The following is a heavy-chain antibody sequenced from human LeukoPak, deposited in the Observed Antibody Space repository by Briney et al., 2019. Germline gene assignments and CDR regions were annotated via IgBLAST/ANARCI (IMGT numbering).Heavy chain of an antibody. CDR1: GFTISSYA. J-gene: IGHJ4*02. D-gene: IGHD3-22*01. Sequence: PGGSLRLSCAASGFTISSYAMSWVRQAPGKGPEWVSAISGSGGSTYYADSVKGRFTISRDNSKNTLYLQMNSLRAEDTAVYYCTGNYYDSSGYYPFGYWGQGTLVTVSS. V-gene: IGHV3-23*01. CDR3: TGNYYDSSGYYPFGY. CDR2: ISGSGGST.